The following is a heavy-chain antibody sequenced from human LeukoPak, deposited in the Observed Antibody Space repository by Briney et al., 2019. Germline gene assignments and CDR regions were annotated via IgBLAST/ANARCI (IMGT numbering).Heavy chain of an antibody. J-gene: IGHJ4*02. Sequence: GGSLRLSCAASGFTFDDYAMHWVRQAPGKGLEWVSGISWNSGSIGYADSVKGRFTISRDNAKNSLYPQMNSLRAEDTAVYYCARAGGSTVSHSDYWGQGTLVTVSS. V-gene: IGHV3-9*01. CDR1: GFTFDDYA. CDR3: ARAGGSTVSHSDY. CDR2: ISWNSGSI. D-gene: IGHD4-17*01.